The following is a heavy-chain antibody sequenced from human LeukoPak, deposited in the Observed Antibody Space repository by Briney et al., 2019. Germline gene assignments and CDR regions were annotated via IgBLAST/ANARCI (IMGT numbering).Heavy chain of an antibody. CDR3: ARIRRFPNWFDP. V-gene: IGHV3-66*01. Sequence: GGSLRLSRAASGFTVSSNHMSWVRQAPGKGLEWVSVIYSGGSAYYADSVKGRFTISRDNSKNTLYLQMNSLRAEDTAVYYCARIRRFPNWFDPWGQGTLVTVSS. CDR2: IYSGGSA. J-gene: IGHJ5*02. CDR1: GFTVSSNH. D-gene: IGHD2-21*01.